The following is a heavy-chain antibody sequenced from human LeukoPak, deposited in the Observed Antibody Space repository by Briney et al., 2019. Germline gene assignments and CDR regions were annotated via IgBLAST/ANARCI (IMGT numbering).Heavy chain of an antibody. D-gene: IGHD3-22*01. Sequence: GGSLRLSCAASGFTFSSYAMSWVRQAPGRGLEWVSAISGSGGSTYYADSVKGRFTISRDNSKNTLYLQMNSLRAEDTAVYYCARDKDYYDTSNWFDPWGQGTLVTVSS. CDR1: GFTFSSYA. CDR3: ARDKDYYDTSNWFDP. CDR2: ISGSGGST. V-gene: IGHV3-23*01. J-gene: IGHJ5*02.